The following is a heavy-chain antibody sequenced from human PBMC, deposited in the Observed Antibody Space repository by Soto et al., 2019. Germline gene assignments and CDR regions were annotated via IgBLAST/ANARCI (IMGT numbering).Heavy chain of an antibody. V-gene: IGHV4-30-4*01. Sequence: PSETLSLTCTASGGSISSDDYYWTWIRQPPGKGLEWIGHIYYSGRTSYNPSLNSRLTISIDTSKNQFSLKVTSVSAADTAMYYCARDRSNSPDYFDFWGPGTLVTVSS. CDR1: GGSISSDDYY. J-gene: IGHJ4*02. D-gene: IGHD2-2*01. CDR2: IYYSGRT. CDR3: ARDRSNSPDYFDF.